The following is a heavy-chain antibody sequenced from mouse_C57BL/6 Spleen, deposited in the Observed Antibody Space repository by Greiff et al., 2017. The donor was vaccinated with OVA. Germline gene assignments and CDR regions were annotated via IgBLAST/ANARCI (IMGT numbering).Heavy chain of an antibody. J-gene: IGHJ4*01. CDR2: IHPNSGST. CDR1: GYTFTSYW. V-gene: IGHV1-64*01. Sequence: QVQLQQPGAELVKPGASVKLSCKASGYTFTSYWMHWVKQRPGQGLEWIGMIHPNSGSTNYNEKFKSKATLTVDKSSSTAYMQLSSLTSEDSAVYYCARTWGLYGSSPLYAMDYWGQGTSVTVSS. CDR3: ARTWGLYGSSPLYAMDY. D-gene: IGHD1-1*01.